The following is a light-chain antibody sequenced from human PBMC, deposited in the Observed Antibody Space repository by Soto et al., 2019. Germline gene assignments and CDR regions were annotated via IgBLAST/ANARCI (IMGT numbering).Light chain of an antibody. Sequence: QSVLTQPASVSGSPGQSITISCTGTSSDIGGYNYVSWYQQYPGKAPKFIIYDVSNRPSGVSNRFSGSKSGNTASLTISGLQAGDEADYHCSAYTRSRTRVFGGGTKLTVL. CDR3: SAYTRSRTRV. J-gene: IGLJ3*02. CDR1: SSDIGGYNY. CDR2: DVS. V-gene: IGLV2-14*01.